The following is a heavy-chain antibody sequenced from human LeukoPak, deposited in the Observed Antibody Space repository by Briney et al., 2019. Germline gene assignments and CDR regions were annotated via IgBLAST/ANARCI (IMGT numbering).Heavy chain of an antibody. CDR3: ARSNYGDYHFDF. J-gene: IGHJ4*02. CDR1: GYTFTGYY. D-gene: IGHD4-17*01. Sequence: ASVKVSCKASGYTFTGYYMHWVRQAPGQGLEWMGWINPNSGGTNYAQKFQGRVTMTRDTSISTAYMELSRLRSDDTAVYYCARSNYGDYHFDFWGQGSLVTVSS. CDR2: INPNSGGT. V-gene: IGHV1-2*02.